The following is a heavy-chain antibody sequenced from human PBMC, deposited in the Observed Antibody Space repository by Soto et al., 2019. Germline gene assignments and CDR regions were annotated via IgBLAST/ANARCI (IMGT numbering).Heavy chain of an antibody. Sequence: QVRLVQSGAEVKKPGSSVKVSCKASGGTFSSYTISWVRQAPGQGLEWMGRIIPILGIANYAQKFQGRVTITADKSTSTAYMELSSLRSEDTAVYYCARVRNWNDGFDPWGQGTLVTVSS. V-gene: IGHV1-69*02. J-gene: IGHJ5*02. CDR2: IIPILGIA. D-gene: IGHD1-1*01. CDR1: GGTFSSYT. CDR3: ARVRNWNDGFDP.